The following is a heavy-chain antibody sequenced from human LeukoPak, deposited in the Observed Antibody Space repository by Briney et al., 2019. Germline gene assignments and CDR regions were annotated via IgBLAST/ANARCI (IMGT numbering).Heavy chain of an antibody. J-gene: IGHJ3*02. D-gene: IGHD6-13*01. CDR1: GGSISSSSYY. Sequence: PSETLSLTCTVSGGSISSSSYYWGWIRQPPGKGLEWIGSIYYSGSTYYNPSLKSRVTISVDTSKNQFSLKLSSVTAADTAVYYCARGRFDYSSSWYGLAPDAFDIWGQGTMVTVSS. CDR2: IYYSGST. CDR3: ARGRFDYSSSWYGLAPDAFDI. V-gene: IGHV4-39*07.